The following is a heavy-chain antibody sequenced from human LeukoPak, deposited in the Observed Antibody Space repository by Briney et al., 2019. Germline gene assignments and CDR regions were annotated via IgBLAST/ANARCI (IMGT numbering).Heavy chain of an antibody. CDR3: AKANYDFWSGYYFY. D-gene: IGHD3-3*01. V-gene: IGHV3-48*02. J-gene: IGHJ4*02. CDR1: GFTFSSYS. Sequence: GGSLRLSCAASGFTFSSYSMTWVRQAPGKGLEWVSYISSSSSSIHYADSVKGRFTISRDNAKNSLYLQMNSLRDEDTAVYYCAKANYDFWSGYYFYWGQGTLVTVSS. CDR2: ISSSSSSI.